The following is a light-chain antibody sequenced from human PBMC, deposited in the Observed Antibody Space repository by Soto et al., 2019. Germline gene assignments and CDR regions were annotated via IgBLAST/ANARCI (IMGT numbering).Light chain of an antibody. CDR3: QQYNSYSGT. J-gene: IGKJ1*01. V-gene: IGKV1-5*01. Sequence: DIQMTQSPSSLSASVGDRVTITCRASQSISSYLNWYQQKPGKAPKLLIYDASSLESGVPSRFSGSGSGTEFTLTITSLQPDDFATYYCQQYNSYSGTFGQGTKVDNK. CDR2: DAS. CDR1: QSISSY.